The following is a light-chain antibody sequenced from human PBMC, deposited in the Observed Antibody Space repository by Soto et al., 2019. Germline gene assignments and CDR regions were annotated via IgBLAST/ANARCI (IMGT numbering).Light chain of an antibody. V-gene: IGLV2-18*02. CDR2: QVS. Sequence: QSVLPQPPSVSGSPGPSVTISCTGTSSDVGSYNRVSWYQQPPGTAPKLMIYQVSNRPSGVPDRFSGSKSGNTASLTISGLQAEDEADYYCSSYTSSSTWVFGGGTQLTVL. J-gene: IGLJ3*02. CDR3: SSYTSSSTWV. CDR1: SSDVGSYNR.